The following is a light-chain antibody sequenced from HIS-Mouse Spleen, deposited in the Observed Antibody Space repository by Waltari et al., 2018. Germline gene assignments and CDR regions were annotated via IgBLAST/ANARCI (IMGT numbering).Light chain of an antibody. CDR1: NIGSKN. CDR3: QVWDSSIVV. Sequence: SYELTQPLSVSVALGQTARITCGGNNIGSKNVHWYQQKPGQAPVLVIYRDSNRPAGIPERFSGSNSGNTATLPISRAQAGDEADYYCQVWDSSIVVFGGGTKLTVL. CDR2: RDS. V-gene: IGLV3-9*01. J-gene: IGLJ2*01.